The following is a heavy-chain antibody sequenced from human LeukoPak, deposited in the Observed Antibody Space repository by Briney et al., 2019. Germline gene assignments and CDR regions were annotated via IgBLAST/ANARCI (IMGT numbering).Heavy chain of an antibody. Sequence: QTGGSLRLSCAASGFTFSSYSMNWVRQAPGKGLEWVASINPGGSETYYVESLKGRFTISTDNAMNSFFLQMNSLRADDTAVYYCARLMGDRTIYDYWGQGALVTVSS. CDR1: GFTFSSYS. CDR2: INPGGSET. V-gene: IGHV3-7*01. CDR3: ARLMGDRTIYDY. J-gene: IGHJ4*02. D-gene: IGHD1-26*01.